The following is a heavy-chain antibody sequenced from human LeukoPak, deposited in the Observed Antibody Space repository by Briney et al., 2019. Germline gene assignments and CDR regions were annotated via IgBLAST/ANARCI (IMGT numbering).Heavy chain of an antibody. V-gene: IGHV3-23*01. Sequence: PGGSLRLSCAASGFTFSSYAMTWVRQAPGKGLEWVSIISGSGGSTSYADSVKGRFTISRDNSKNTLYLQMNSLRAEDTALYYCARDIEFSTWGLGTMVTVSS. D-gene: IGHD3-3*02. CDR3: ARDIEFST. J-gene: IGHJ3*01. CDR1: GFTFSSYA. CDR2: ISGSGGST.